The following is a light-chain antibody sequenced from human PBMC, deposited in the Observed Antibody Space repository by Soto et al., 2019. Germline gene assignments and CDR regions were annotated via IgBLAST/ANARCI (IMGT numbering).Light chain of an antibody. V-gene: IGKV1-17*01. J-gene: IGKJ5*01. Sequence: DIQITKSPSSLCASVGDIFTITCRASQGIRNDLAWYQVKPGKAPKLLIYAASTLESGVPSRFSATVSGTEFSLTITSLQPEDFATYYCQQLFDSPITFGQGTRWRL. CDR3: QQLFDSPIT. CDR1: QGIRND. CDR2: AAS.